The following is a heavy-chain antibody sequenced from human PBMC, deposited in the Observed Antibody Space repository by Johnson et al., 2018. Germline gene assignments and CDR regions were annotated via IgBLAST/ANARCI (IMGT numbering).Heavy chain of an antibody. CDR1: GGSILTYY. CDR3: ARDMGYDAFDI. Sequence: QVQLQESGPGPVKPSETLSLICTVSGGSILTYYWSWIRQPPGKGLEWIGYIYYSGSTNCNSPLQSRVTISLDTSKNQFSLKLSSVTPADTTVYYCARDMGYDAFDIWGQGTMVTVSS. J-gene: IGHJ3*02. CDR2: IYYSGST. V-gene: IGHV4-59*01. D-gene: IGHD3-10*01.